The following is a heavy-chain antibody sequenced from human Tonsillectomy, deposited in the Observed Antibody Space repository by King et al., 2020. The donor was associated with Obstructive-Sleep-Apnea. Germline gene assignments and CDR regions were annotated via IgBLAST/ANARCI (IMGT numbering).Heavy chain of an antibody. J-gene: IGHJ4*02. CDR1: VGSISSSNW. V-gene: IGHV4-4*02. CDR3: AGGYYDYVWGSYRPGYFDY. CDR2: IYHSGST. D-gene: IGHD3-16*02. Sequence: VQLQESGPGLLKPSWTLSLTCAVSVGSISSSNWCGWFRQPPGKGLEWIGEIYHSGSTTYNPSLKSLGTISLNKSTNQFSLKLSSVTAADTAVYYCAGGYYDYVWGSYRPGYFDYWGQGTLVTVSS.